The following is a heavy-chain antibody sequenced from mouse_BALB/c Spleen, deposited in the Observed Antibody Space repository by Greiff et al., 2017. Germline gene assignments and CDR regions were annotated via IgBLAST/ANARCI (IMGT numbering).Heavy chain of an antibody. V-gene: IGHV2-6-5*01. J-gene: IGHJ2*01. CDR1: GFSLTDYG. D-gene: IGHD2-14*01. CDR2: IWGGGST. Sequence: VMLVESGPGLVAPSQSLSITCTVSGFSLTDYGVSWIRQPPGKGLEWLGVIWGGGSTYYNSALKSRLSISKDNSKSQVFLKMNSLQTDDTAMYYCAKQAYYRYDGYYFDYWGQGTTLTVSS. CDR3: AKQAYYRYDGYYFDY.